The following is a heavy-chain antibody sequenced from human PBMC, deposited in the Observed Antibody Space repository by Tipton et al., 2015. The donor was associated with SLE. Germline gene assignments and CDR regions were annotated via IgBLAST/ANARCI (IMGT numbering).Heavy chain of an antibody. CDR1: GGSINTRTYY. J-gene: IGHJ4*02. CDR3: ASPSFSSGSDY. D-gene: IGHD6-19*01. V-gene: IGHV4-39*07. Sequence: TLSLTCSVSGGSINTRTYYWGWIRQPPGKGLEWIGTIHYSGNTYYNPSLKSRVPISVDTSKNQFSLKVSSVTAADTAVYYCASPSFSSGSDYWGQGMLVTVSS. CDR2: IHYSGNT.